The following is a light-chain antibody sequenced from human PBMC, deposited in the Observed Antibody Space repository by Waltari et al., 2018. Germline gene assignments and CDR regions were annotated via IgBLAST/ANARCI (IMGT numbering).Light chain of an antibody. CDR2: EVN. CDR1: SRDFRRCNL. Sequence: QSALTPPDSVSGSPGPSITIPCTGTSRDFRRCNLASWYQQYPGKAPKLMIYEVNMRPSGVSNRFSGSKSGNTASLTISGLQAEDEADYYCCSYAGSSTLFGGGTKLTVL. J-gene: IGLJ3*02. CDR3: CSYAGSSTL. V-gene: IGLV2-23*02.